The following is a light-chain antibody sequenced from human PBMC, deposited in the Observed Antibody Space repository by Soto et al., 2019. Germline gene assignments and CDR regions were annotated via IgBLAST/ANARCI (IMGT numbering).Light chain of an antibody. CDR2: YDS. CDR3: QVWDISSGHVV. CDR1: NIGSKR. V-gene: IGLV3-21*01. J-gene: IGLJ3*02. Sequence: SYELTQPPSVSVAPGKTASVACGGSNIGSKRVHWYQKKSGQAPVLVMYYDSDRPSGIPERFSGSNSVNTATLTISRVEAGDEADYYCQVWDISSGHVVFGGGTKLTVL.